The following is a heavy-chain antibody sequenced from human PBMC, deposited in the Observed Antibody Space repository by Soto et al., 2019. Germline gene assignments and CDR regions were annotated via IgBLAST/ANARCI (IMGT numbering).Heavy chain of an antibody. CDR2: IYYSGST. CDR3: ARDTEGYTFNYYYYYMDV. Sequence: PSETLSLTCTVSGGSISSYYWSWIRQPPGKGLEWIGYIYYSGSTNYNPSLKSRVTISVDTSKNQFSLKLSSVTAADTAVYYCARDTEGYTFNYYYYYMDVWGKGTTVTVSS. D-gene: IGHD3-16*01. J-gene: IGHJ6*03. V-gene: IGHV4-59*01. CDR1: GGSISSYY.